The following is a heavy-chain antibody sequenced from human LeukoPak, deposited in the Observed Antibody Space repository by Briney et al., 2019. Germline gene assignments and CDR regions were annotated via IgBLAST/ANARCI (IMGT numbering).Heavy chain of an antibody. Sequence: ASVNVSCKVSGNTLSELSIHWVRQTPGEGLEWMGGFDPEDGETIYAEKFQAGVTMTEDTSTDTAYMQLTNLRSEDTAVYFCATEAELAWAPYYYGLDVWGQGTTVTVSS. D-gene: IGHD3-10*01. J-gene: IGHJ6*02. CDR1: GNTLSELS. CDR3: ATEAELAWAPYYYGLDV. CDR2: FDPEDGET. V-gene: IGHV1-24*01.